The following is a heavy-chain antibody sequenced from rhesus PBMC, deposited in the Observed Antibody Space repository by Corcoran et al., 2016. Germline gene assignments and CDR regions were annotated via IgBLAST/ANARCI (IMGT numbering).Heavy chain of an antibody. CDR3: GSGSWNGVLDS. J-gene: IGHJ6*01. CDR2: IYGSSGST. CDR1: GGSISGGYD. V-gene: IGHV4-76*01. Sequence: QVQLQESGPGVVKPSETLSLTCAVSGGSISGGYDWRWIRQPPGKGLEWIGYIYGSSGSTNYNPSLKNRVTISKDASKNECSLKLSSVTAADTAVYYCGSGSWNGVLDSWGQGVVVTVSS. D-gene: IGHD6-25*01.